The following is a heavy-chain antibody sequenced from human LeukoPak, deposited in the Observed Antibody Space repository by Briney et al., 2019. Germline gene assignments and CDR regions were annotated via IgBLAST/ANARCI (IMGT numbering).Heavy chain of an antibody. D-gene: IGHD3-22*01. Sequence: GGSLRLSCAASGFTFSSYSMNWVRQAPGKGLEWVSYISSGSSTIYYADSVKGRFTISRDNAKNSLSLQMNSLRAEDTAVYYCARDLRYYYDTSDYHNDPLDFWGQGTLVTVSS. CDR1: GFTFSSYS. CDR2: ISSGSSTI. J-gene: IGHJ4*02. V-gene: IGHV3-48*04. CDR3: ARDLRYYYDTSDYHNDPLDF.